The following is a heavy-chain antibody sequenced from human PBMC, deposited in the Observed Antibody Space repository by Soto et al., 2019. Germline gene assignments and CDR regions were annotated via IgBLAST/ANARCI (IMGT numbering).Heavy chain of an antibody. D-gene: IGHD2-21*02. CDR3: ARGGLAYCGGDCYPYYFDY. CDR2: IIPIFGTA. J-gene: IGHJ4*02. Sequence: QVQLVQSGAEVKKPGSSVKVSCKASGGTFSSYAISWVRQAPGQGLEWMGGIIPIFGTANYAQKFQGRVTMTADEXXSXAXXERSSLRSEDTAVYYCARGGLAYCGGDCYPYYFDYWGQGTLVTVSS. CDR1: GGTFSSYA. V-gene: IGHV1-69*12.